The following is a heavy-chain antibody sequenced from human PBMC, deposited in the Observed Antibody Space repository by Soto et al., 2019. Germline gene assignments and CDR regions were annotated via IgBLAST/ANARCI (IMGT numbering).Heavy chain of an antibody. J-gene: IGHJ4*02. CDR3: ARDRECSGGTCYNYFDY. D-gene: IGHD2-15*01. V-gene: IGHV4-31*03. CDR1: GGSISSGGYY. Sequence: LSLTCTVSGGSISSGGYYWSWIRQHPGKGLEWIGYIYYSGSTYYNPSLKSRVTISVDTSKNQFSLKLSSVTAADTAVYYCARDRECSGGTCYNYFDYWGQGTLVTVSS. CDR2: IYYSGST.